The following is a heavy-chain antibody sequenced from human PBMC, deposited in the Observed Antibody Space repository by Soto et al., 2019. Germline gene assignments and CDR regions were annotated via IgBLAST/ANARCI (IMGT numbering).Heavy chain of an antibody. CDR2: IYYSGST. V-gene: IGHV4-31*03. Sequence: QVQLQESGPGLVKPSQTLSLTCTVSGGSISSGGYYWSWIRQHPGKGLEWIGYIYYSGSTYYNPSLKSRVTISVDTSKNQFSLKLSSVTAADTAVYYCARSFKVTTVGWFDPWGQGTLVTVSS. CDR1: GGSISSGGYY. D-gene: IGHD4-17*01. J-gene: IGHJ5*02. CDR3: ARSFKVTTVGWFDP.